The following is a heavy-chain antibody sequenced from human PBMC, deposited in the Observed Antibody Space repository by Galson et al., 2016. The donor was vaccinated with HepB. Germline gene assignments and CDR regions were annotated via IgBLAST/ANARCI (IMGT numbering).Heavy chain of an antibody. CDR3: VRLSTSGTYFGY. J-gene: IGHJ4*02. D-gene: IGHD1-26*01. CDR1: GYTFTNHA. Sequence: SVKVSCKASGYTFTNHAMHWVRQAPGQSLEWMGWINTGKGNTKYSQKFQDRVTITRDTPASTGYMELSNLRSEDTAVYFCVRLSTSGTYFGYWGQGVLGTVSS. V-gene: IGHV1-3*04. CDR2: INTGKGNT.